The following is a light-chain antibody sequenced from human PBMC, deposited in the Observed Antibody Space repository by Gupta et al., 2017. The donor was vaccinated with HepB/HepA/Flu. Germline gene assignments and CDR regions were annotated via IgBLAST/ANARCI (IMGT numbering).Light chain of an antibody. CDR3: MQALQTPWT. Sequence: DIVMTQSPLSLPVTPGEPASISCRSSQSLLHSNGYNYLDWYLQKPGQSPQLLIYLGSNRASGVPDRFSGSGSGTDFTLKISRVEAEDFGAYYCMQALQTPWTFGQGTKVEIK. J-gene: IGKJ1*01. V-gene: IGKV2-28*01. CDR2: LGS. CDR1: QSLLHSNGYNY.